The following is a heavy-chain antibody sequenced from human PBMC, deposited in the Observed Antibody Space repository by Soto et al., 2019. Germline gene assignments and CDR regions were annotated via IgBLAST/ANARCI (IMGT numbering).Heavy chain of an antibody. D-gene: IGHD1-20*01. V-gene: IGHV4-39*01. CDR1: GGSISSSIYY. CDR3: ARREYNWNDSEIFDY. J-gene: IGHJ4*02. Sequence: SETLSLTCTVSGGSISSSIYYWGWIRQPPGKGLEWIGSIYYSGSTYYNPSLKSRVTISVDTSKNQFSLKLSSVTAADTAVYYCARREYNWNDSEIFDYWGQGTLVTVSS. CDR2: IYYSGST.